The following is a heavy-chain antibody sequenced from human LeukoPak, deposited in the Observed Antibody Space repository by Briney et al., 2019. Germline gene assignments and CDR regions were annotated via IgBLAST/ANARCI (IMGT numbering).Heavy chain of an antibody. J-gene: IGHJ4*02. D-gene: IGHD1-26*01. CDR3: AKGGKWDVTPFDY. Sequence: RSGGSLRLSCAASGFTFTSYSMNWVRQAPGKGLEWVSTISGVGGSTYYADSVKGRFTISRDNSKNTLYLQVNSLRAEDTAVYYCAKGGKWDVTPFDYWGQGTLVTVSS. V-gene: IGHV3-23*01. CDR1: GFTFTSYS. CDR2: ISGVGGST.